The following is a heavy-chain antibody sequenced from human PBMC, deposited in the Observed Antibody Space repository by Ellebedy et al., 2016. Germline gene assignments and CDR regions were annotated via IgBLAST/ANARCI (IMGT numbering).Heavy chain of an antibody. Sequence: GESLKISCAASGFTFSHYGMHWVRQAPDKGLEWLAVISYTGENVFYTDSVKGRFTISRDNSKNTVHLELKSLRPDDSAVYYCAKDPATTGVATLGGMAVWGQGTTVTVSS. CDR3: AKDPATTGVATLGGMAV. J-gene: IGHJ6*02. V-gene: IGHV3-30*18. CDR1: GFTFSHYG. CDR2: ISYTGENV. D-gene: IGHD4-23*01.